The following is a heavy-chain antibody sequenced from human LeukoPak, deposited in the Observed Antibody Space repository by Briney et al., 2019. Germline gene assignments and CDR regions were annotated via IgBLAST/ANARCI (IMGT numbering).Heavy chain of an antibody. V-gene: IGHV4-59*01. CDR2: IYYSGST. D-gene: IGHD6-13*01. CDR1: GGSISSYY. Sequence: SETLSLTCTVSGGSISSYYWSWIRQPPGKGLEWIGYIYYSGSTNYNPSLKSRVTISVDTSKNQFSLKLSSVTAADTAVYYCARGSSWNRSWFDPWGQGTLVTVSS. CDR3: ARGSSWNRSWFDP. J-gene: IGHJ5*02.